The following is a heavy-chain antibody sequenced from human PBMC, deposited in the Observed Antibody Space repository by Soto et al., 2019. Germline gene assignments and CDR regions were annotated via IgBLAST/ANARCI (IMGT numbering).Heavy chain of an antibody. Sequence: WGSLRLSCAVSVFNFSVAAIHWVRQAPGKGLEWIGRIRSKTNNYATAYADSVTGRFTLSRNDSSNTSYLQMNSLKTEDTAVYYCTTSPYWGQGTLVTVSS. CDR1: VFNFSVAA. J-gene: IGHJ4*02. CDR2: IRSKTNNYAT. V-gene: IGHV3-73*01. CDR3: TTSPY.